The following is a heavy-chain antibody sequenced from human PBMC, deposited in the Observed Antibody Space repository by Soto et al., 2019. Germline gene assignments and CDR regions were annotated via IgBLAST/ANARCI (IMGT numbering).Heavy chain of an antibody. J-gene: IGHJ5*02. CDR3: ANQQELQAGWFDP. CDR1: GFTFSSYS. V-gene: IGHV3-48*01. D-gene: IGHD1-7*01. Sequence: EVQLVESGGGLVQPGGSLRLSCAASGFTFSSYSMNWVRQAPGKGLEWVSYISSSSITIYYADSVRGRFTISRDNSKNTLYLQMNSLRAEDTAVYYCANQQELQAGWFDPWGQGTLVTVSS. CDR2: ISSSSITI.